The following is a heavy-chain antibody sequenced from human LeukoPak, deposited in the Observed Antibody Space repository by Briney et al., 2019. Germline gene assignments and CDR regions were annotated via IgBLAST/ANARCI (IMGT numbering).Heavy chain of an antibody. V-gene: IGHV3-23*01. J-gene: IGHJ6*02. CDR2: ISGSGGST. CDR3: ARGQRYSSGWYGHYYYGMDV. D-gene: IGHD6-19*01. CDR1: GFIFSSYV. Sequence: SGGSLRLSCAASGFIFSSYVMSWVRQAPGKGLEWVSGISGSGGSTYYAGSVKGRFTISRDNAKNTLYLQMNSLRSDDTAVYYCARGQRYSSGWYGHYYYGMDVWGQGTTVTVSS.